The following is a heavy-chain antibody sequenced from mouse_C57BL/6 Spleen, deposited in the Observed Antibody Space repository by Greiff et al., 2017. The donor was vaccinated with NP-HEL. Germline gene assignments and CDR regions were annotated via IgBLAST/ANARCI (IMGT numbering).Heavy chain of an antibody. CDR1: GFTFSDYG. J-gene: IGHJ3*01. D-gene: IGHD2-12*01. V-gene: IGHV5-15*01. Sequence: EVKLVESGGGLVQPGGSLKLSCAASGFTFSDYGMAWVRQAPRKGPEWVAFISNLAYSIYYADTVTGRFTISREKAKNTLYLEMSSLRSEDTAMYYCARHDEDDALFAYWGQGTLVTVSA. CDR3: ARHDEDDALFAY. CDR2: ISNLAYSI.